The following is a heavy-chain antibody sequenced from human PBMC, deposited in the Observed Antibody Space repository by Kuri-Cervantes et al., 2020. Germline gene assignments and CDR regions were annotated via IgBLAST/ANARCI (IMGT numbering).Heavy chain of an antibody. CDR1: GFTFSSYW. CDR2: IKQDGSEK. J-gene: IGHJ3*02. V-gene: IGHV3-7*01. CDR3: ARWRIDIARGAFDI. D-gene: IGHD2-15*01. Sequence: GGSLRLSCAASGFTFSSYWMSWVRQAPGKGLEWVANIKQDGSEKYYVDSAKGRFTISRDNAKNSLYLQMNSLRAEDTAVYYCARWRIDIARGAFDIWGQGTMVTVSS.